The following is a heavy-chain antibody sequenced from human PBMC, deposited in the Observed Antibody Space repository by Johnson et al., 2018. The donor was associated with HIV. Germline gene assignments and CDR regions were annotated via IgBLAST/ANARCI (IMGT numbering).Heavy chain of an antibody. D-gene: IGHD3-22*01. Sequence: VQVVESGGGLVKPGGSLRLSCAASGFTFSDYYMSWIRQAPGKGLEWVSYISSCGSTIYYADSVKGRFTISRDNAKNSLYLQMNSLRAEDTAVYYCAKDRGGYYDSSGYGAFDIWGQGTMVTVSS. CDR2: ISSCGSTI. CDR1: GFTFSDYY. V-gene: IGHV3-11*04. CDR3: AKDRGGYYDSSGYGAFDI. J-gene: IGHJ3*02.